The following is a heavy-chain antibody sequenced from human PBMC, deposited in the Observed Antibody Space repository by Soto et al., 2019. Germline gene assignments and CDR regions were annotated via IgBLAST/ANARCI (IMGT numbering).Heavy chain of an antibody. Sequence: EVQLLESGGGLVQPGGSLRLSCAASGFTFSSYAMSWVRQAPGKGLEWVSAISGSGGSTYYADSVKGRFTISRDNSKNTLYLQMNSLRAEDTAVYYCAKDICYRSDWYSYFDYWGQGTLVTVSS. CDR1: GFTFSSYA. CDR2: ISGSGGST. D-gene: IGHD6-19*01. J-gene: IGHJ4*02. V-gene: IGHV3-23*01. CDR3: AKDICYRSDWYSYFDY.